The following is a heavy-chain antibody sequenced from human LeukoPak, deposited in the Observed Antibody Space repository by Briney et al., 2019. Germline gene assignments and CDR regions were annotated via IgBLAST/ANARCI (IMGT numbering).Heavy chain of an antibody. CDR1: GFNFVGYG. Sequence: PGGSLRLSCAPSGFNFVGYGMHWVRQAPGKGLEWVALIWYDGSKQYYAESVKGRFTISRDNSKNTLYLQTNSLRAEDTAVYFCARAAHCTSGSCYDGPGDYWGQGTLVTVSS. CDR3: ARAAHCTSGSCYDGPGDY. J-gene: IGHJ4*02. V-gene: IGHV3-33*01. D-gene: IGHD2-15*01. CDR2: IWYDGSKQ.